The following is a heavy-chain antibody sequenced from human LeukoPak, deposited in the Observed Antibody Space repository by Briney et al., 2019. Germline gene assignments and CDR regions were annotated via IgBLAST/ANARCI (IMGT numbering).Heavy chain of an antibody. D-gene: IGHD6-19*01. Sequence: SETLSLTCTVSGGSITSYYWSWLRQPPGKEPEWIGYIYHTGNTNYNPSLKSRVTISIDPSKNQFSLKLTSVTAADTAVYYCARRLNVAGPYFDYWGQGTLVTVSS. CDR3: ARRLNVAGPYFDY. CDR1: GGSITSYY. J-gene: IGHJ4*02. V-gene: IGHV4-59*08. CDR2: IYHTGNT.